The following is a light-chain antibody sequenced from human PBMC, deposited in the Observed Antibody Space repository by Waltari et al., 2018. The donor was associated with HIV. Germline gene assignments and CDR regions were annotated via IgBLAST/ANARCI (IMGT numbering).Light chain of an antibody. CDR2: GAS. CDR3: QQYHTTPFT. CDR1: QTISNDY. J-gene: IGKJ5*01. V-gene: IGKV3-20*01. Sequence: IVLTPSPCTLSLSPGKSATLSCRASQTISNDYLVWYHQNPGQAPRLLIYGASSRATGIPGRFSGSGSGTDFTLTITRLEPEDFAVYYCQQYHTTPFTFGQGTRLEIK.